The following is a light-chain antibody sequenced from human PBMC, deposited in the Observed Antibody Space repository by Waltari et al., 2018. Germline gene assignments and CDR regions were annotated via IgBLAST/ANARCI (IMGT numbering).Light chain of an antibody. CDR1: QSVSRT. CDR2: CAS. J-gene: IGKJ1*01. CDR3: QHYVRLPAT. V-gene: IGKV3-20*01. Sequence: EIVLTQSPGILSLSPGERATLSCRANQSVSRTLAWYQQKPGQAPRHLIYCASTRATGIPDRFSGGGSGTDFSLTISRLEPEDFAVYYCQHYVRLPATFGQGTKVEIK.